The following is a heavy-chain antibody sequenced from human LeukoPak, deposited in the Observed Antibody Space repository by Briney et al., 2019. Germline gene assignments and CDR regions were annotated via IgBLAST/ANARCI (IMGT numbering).Heavy chain of an antibody. V-gene: IGHV4-34*01. J-gene: IGHJ4*02. CDR2: INHSGST. D-gene: IGHD3-10*01. Sequence: PSETLSLTCAVYGGSFSGYYWSWIRQPPGKGLEWIGEINHSGSTNYNPSLKSRVTISVDTSKNQFSLKLSSVTPEDTAVYYCARGLTNFDYWGQGTLVTVSS. CDR1: GGSFSGYY. CDR3: ARGLTNFDY.